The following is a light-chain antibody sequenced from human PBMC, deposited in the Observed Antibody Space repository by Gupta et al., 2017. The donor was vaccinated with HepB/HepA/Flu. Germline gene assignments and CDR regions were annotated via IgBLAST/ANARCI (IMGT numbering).Light chain of an antibody. CDR2: LGS. CDR3: MQALQTPRT. Sequence: VVTQSSLSLPVTPGGPASISCRPSQSVRQFNGYNHLEWYLQQPGQSPQLLIYLGSNRASGVPDRFSGSGAGTVFTLNISRVEAEDVGVYYYMQALQTPRTFGQGTKVEIK. CDR1: QSVRQFNGYNH. V-gene: IGKV2-28*01. J-gene: IGKJ1*01.